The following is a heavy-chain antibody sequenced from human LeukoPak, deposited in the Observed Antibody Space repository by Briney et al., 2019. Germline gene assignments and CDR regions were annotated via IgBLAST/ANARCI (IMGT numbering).Heavy chain of an antibody. D-gene: IGHD3-10*01. CDR2: IYSGGTT. Sequence: PGGALRLSCAASGFTVGNNYLSWVRQAPGKGLECVSIIYSGGTTYYADSVKGRFTISIDNSKNTLYLQMNSLRAEDTAVYYCATMVGAYYFDYWGQGTLVTVSS. CDR1: GFTVGNNY. CDR3: ATMVGAYYFDY. J-gene: IGHJ4*02. V-gene: IGHV3-53*01.